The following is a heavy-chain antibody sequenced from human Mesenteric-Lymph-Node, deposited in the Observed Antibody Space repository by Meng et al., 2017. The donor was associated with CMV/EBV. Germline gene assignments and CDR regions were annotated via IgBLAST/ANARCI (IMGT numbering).Heavy chain of an antibody. CDR1: GYTFIDYY. D-gene: IGHD3-16*01. Sequence: ASVKVSCKASGYTFIDYYIFWVRQAPGQGLEWMGWINPKNGGTSYSQNFQGRVTMTRDTSISTAYMEVTRLRSDDTAVYYCARDWGAYTDYFFDYWGQGALVTVS. J-gene: IGHJ4*02. V-gene: IGHV1-2*02. CDR3: ARDWGAYTDYFFDY. CDR2: INPKNGGT.